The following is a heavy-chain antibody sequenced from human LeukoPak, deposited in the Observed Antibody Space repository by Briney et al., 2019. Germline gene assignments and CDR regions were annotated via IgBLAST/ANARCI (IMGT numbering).Heavy chain of an antibody. J-gene: IGHJ4*02. D-gene: IGHD3-22*01. CDR3: AREIDHYYDSSGYYYPFDY. V-gene: IGHV1-18*01. Sequence: ASVKASCKASGYTFTSYGISWVRQAPGQGLEWMGWISAYNGNTNYAQKLQGRVTMTTDTSTSTAYMELRSLRSDDTAVYYCAREIDHYYDSSGYYYPFDYWGQGTLVTVSS. CDR1: GYTFTSYG. CDR2: ISAYNGNT.